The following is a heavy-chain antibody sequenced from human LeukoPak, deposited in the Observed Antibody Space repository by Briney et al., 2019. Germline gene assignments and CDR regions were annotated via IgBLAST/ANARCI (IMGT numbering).Heavy chain of an antibody. J-gene: IGHJ5*02. CDR1: GYTFTGHY. CDR3: ARDGNWNYHPFDP. D-gene: IGHD1-7*01. V-gene: IGHV1-2*02. Sequence: ASVKVSCKASGYTFTGHYMHWVRQAPGQGLERMGWINPNSGGTNYAQKFQGRVTMTRETSISTAYMELSRLRFDDTAVYYCARDGNWNYHPFDPWGQGTLVTVSS. CDR2: INPNSGGT.